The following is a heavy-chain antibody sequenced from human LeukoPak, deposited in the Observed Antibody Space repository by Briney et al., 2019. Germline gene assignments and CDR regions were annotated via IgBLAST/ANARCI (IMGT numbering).Heavy chain of an antibody. CDR2: ISGSVVST. CDR3: AKRSGYCSGGSCYSSPGYYFDY. CDR1: GFTFSSYA. J-gene: IGHJ4*02. D-gene: IGHD2-15*01. V-gene: IGHV3-23*01. Sequence: GGSLRLSCAASGFTFSSYAMSWVRQAPGKGLEWVSGISGSVVSTYYADSVKGRFTISRDNSKNTLYLQMNSLRAEDTAVYYCAKRSGYCSGGSCYSSPGYYFDYWGQGTLVTVSS.